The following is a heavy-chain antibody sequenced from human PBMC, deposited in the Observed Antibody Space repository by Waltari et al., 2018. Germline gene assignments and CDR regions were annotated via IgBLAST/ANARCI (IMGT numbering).Heavy chain of an antibody. CDR2: RKPNSAKT. J-gene: IGHJ5*02. CDR1: GYTFTSYD. Sequence: QVQLVQSGAEVKKPGASVKVSCKASGYTFTSYDINWVRQATGQGLEWMGRRKPNSAKTGYAQRVQGRVTMTRNTSISTAYMDLSSLRSEDTAVYYCARGRFGSRRGWFDPWGQGTLVTVSS. D-gene: IGHD3-10*01. V-gene: IGHV1-8*01. CDR3: ARGRFGSRRGWFDP.